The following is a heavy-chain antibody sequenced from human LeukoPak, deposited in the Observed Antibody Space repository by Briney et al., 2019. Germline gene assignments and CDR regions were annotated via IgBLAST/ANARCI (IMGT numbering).Heavy chain of an antibody. Sequence: GGSLRLSCAASGFTFSNYGFHWVRQTPGKGLEWVAVISYDGTDKYYADSVKGRFTVSRDNSKNTLYLQMNSLRAEDTAVYYCARGYRIVDLFCALLWGQGTMVTVSS. CDR1: GFTFSNYG. J-gene: IGHJ3*01. CDR3: ARGYRIVDLFCALL. V-gene: IGHV3-30*03. CDR2: ISYDGTDK. D-gene: IGHD1-26*01.